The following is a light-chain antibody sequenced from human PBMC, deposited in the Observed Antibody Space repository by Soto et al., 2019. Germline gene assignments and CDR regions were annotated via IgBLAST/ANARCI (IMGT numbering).Light chain of an antibody. J-gene: IGLJ1*01. CDR2: DVT. V-gene: IGLV2-14*03. CDR1: SNDIGGYNY. CDR3: CSYTTSNTRQIV. Sequence: QSVLTQPASVSGSPGQSITIPCTGTSNDIGGYNYVSWYQQFPGKAPKLIIYDVTNRPSGVSFRFSGSKSGNTASLTISGLQAEDEADYYCCSYTTSNTRQIVFGTGTKVTVL.